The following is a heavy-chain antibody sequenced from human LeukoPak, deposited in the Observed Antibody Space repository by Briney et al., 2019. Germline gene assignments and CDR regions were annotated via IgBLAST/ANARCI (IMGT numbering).Heavy chain of an antibody. CDR3: ARGRPLRRTPPIDY. D-gene: IGHD1-14*01. Sequence: ASVKVSCKASGYTFTGYYMHWVRQAPGQGLEWMGWINPNSGGTNYAQKFQGRVTMTRDTSISTAYMELSRLRSDDTAMYYCARGRPLRRTPPIDYWGQGTLVTVSS. CDR2: INPNSGGT. J-gene: IGHJ4*02. V-gene: IGHV1-2*02. CDR1: GYTFTGYY.